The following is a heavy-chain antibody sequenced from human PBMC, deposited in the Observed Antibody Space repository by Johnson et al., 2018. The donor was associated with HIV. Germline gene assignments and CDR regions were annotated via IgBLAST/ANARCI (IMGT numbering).Heavy chain of an antibody. V-gene: IGHV3-30-3*01. J-gene: IGHJ3*02. CDR1: GFSVSDSY. Sequence: QVQLVESGGGLVKPGGSLRLSCAASGFSVSDSYMSWVRQAPGKGLEWVAVISYDGSNKYYADSVKGRFTISRDHSKNTLYLQMNSLRAEDTAVYSCARDLRFNRTVQGRVIISGAFDMWGQGTVVHVSS. CDR2: ISYDGSNK. D-gene: IGHD3-10*01. CDR3: ARDLRFNRTVQGRVIISGAFDM.